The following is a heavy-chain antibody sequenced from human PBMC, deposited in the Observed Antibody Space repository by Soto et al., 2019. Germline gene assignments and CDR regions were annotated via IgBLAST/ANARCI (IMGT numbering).Heavy chain of an antibody. D-gene: IGHD6-19*01. J-gene: IGHJ6*02. V-gene: IGHV4-59*01. CDR1: GGSISSYY. CDR2: IYYSGST. CDR3: ARDSSVLRDYYYYGMDV. Sequence: QVQLQESGPGLVKPSETLSLTCTVSGGSISSYYWSWIRQPPGKGLEWIGYIYYSGSTNYNPSLKSRVTKSVDTSKNQFSLKLSSVTAADTAVYYCARDSSVLRDYYYYGMDVWGQGTTVTVSS.